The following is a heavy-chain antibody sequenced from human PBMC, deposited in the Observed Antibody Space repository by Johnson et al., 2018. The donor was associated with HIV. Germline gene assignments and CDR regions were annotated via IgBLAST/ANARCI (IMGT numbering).Heavy chain of an antibody. V-gene: IGHV3-74*01. D-gene: IGHD3-22*01. Sequence: EMKLVESGGDLVQPGGSLRLSCAASRFTFSSYWMHWVRQVPGKGLVWVSGINSDGSDTRYADSVKGRFTISRDNAKTTLYLQMNSLRAEDTAVYYCAREVNAFDIWGQGTVVTVSS. J-gene: IGHJ3*02. CDR1: RFTFSSYW. CDR3: AREVNAFDI. CDR2: INSDGSDT.